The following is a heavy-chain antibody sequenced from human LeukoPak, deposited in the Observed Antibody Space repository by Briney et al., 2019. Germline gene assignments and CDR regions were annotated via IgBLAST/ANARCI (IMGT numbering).Heavy chain of an antibody. V-gene: IGHV4-34*01. CDR1: GGSFSGYY. J-gene: IGHJ4*02. Sequence: SETLSLTCAVYGGSFSGYYWSWIRQPPGKGLEWIGEINHSGSTNYNPSLKSRVTISVDTSKNQFSLKLSSVTAADTAAYYCAGPLATFDYWGQGTLVTVSS. CDR3: AGPLATFDY. CDR2: INHSGST.